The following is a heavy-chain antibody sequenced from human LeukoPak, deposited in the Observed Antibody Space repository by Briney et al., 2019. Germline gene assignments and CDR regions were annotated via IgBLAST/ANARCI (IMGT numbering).Heavy chain of an antibody. V-gene: IGHV3-48*01. Sequence: GGSLRLSCAASGFTFSTYSMNWVRQAPGKGLEWISYISSSISISDSSTSYADSVKGRFTISRDNAKNSLYLQMNNLRAEDTVVYYCAREKTPYYYDTSGPADYWGQGTLVTVSS. D-gene: IGHD3-22*01. CDR1: GFTFSTYS. CDR3: AREKTPYYYDTSGPADY. J-gene: IGHJ4*02. CDR2: ISSSISISDSST.